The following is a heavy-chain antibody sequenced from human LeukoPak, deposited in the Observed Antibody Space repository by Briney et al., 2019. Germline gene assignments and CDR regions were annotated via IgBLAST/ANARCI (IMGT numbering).Heavy chain of an antibody. CDR2: IYTGGNT. V-gene: IGHV3-53*01. J-gene: IGHJ4*02. Sequence: PGGSLRLFCAASGLTVSGSVVIGVRRAPGEGRECVSLIYTGGNTHYADSVKGRFTISRDNSKNTLSLQMDRLRAEETAVYDCASRPGGDSGVFDYWGEGPQVSVSA. CDR1: GLTVSGSV. CDR3: ASRPGGDSGVFDY. D-gene: IGHD2-21*02.